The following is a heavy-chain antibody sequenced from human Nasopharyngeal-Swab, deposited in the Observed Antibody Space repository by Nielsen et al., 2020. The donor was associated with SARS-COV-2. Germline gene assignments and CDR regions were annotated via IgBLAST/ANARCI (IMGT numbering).Heavy chain of an antibody. J-gene: IGHJ6*03. CDR1: GFTFSNAW. Sequence: ESLKISCAASGFTFSNAWMSWVRQAPGKGLEWVGRIKSKTDGGTTDYAAPVKGRFTISRDDSKNTLYLQMNSLKTEDTAVYYCTTGRGYSYGYYYYYMDVWGKGTTVTVSS. CDR2: IKSKTDGGTT. CDR3: TTGRGYSYGYYYYYMDV. V-gene: IGHV3-15*01. D-gene: IGHD5-18*01.